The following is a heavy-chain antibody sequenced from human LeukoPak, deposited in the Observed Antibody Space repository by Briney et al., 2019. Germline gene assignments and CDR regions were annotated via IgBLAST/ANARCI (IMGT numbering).Heavy chain of an antibody. D-gene: IGHD3-22*01. V-gene: IGHV1-46*01. CDR3: AKGHYYDSSGYHDY. CDR1: GYSFTSNY. J-gene: IGHJ4*02. Sequence: ASVKVSCKASGYSFTSNYIHWVRQAPGQGLEWMGMIYPRDGSTSYAQKFQGRVTVTRDTSTSTVHMELSGLRSEDTAVYYCAKGHYYDSSGYHDYWGQGTLVTVSS. CDR2: IYPRDGST.